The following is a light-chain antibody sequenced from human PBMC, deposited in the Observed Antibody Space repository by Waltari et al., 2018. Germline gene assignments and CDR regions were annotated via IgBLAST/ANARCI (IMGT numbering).Light chain of an antibody. CDR2: DVT. V-gene: IGLV2-14*03. J-gene: IGLJ2*01. Sequence: QPALTQPAFVPGSPGQPITISCFGSSSDIAGYDYVLWYQQHPGKAPKLIIYDVTKRPSGISSRFSGSKSGNTASLTISGLQAEDEADYYCSSYTTNKTPVIGGGTKVTVL. CDR3: SSYTTNKTPV. CDR1: SSDIAGYDY.